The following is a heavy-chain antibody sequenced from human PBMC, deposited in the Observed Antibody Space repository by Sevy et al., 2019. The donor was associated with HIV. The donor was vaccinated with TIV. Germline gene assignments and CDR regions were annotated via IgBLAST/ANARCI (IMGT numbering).Heavy chain of an antibody. CDR3: TRHDIYTHPWEFDW. V-gene: IGHV1-2*02. CDR2: FNPNNGDS. J-gene: IGHJ4*01. D-gene: IGHD1-26*01. CDR1: GFTFTDYY. Sequence: ASVKVSCKASGFTFTDYYMHWVRQAPGQGLEWMGWFNPNNGDSRSAQKFQGRVTLTGDMSISTAYMELTRLRSDDTATYFCTRHDIYTHPWEFDWWGHGALVTVSS.